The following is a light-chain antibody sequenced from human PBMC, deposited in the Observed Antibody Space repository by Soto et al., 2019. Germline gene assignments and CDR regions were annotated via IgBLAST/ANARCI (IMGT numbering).Light chain of an antibody. V-gene: IGKV3-20*01. CDR3: QQYGSSPPIT. CDR1: QSFSSSY. CDR2: GAS. Sequence: EIVLTQSPGTLSLSPGERATLSCRASQSFSSSYLAWYQQKPGQAPRLLIYGASSRATGIPDRLSGSGSGTDFTLTISRLEPEDFAVYYCQQYGSSPPITFGQGTRLEIK. J-gene: IGKJ5*01.